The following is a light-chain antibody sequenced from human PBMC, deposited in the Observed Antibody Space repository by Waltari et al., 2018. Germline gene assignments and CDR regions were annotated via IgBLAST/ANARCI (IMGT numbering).Light chain of an antibody. CDR3: HQYGSLPWT. CDR1: ENVPAGY. CDR2: GVS. J-gene: IGKJ1*01. Sequence: IVLTQSPGPLSLSPGERATLPCRASENVPAGYVAWYQQKPGQSPRLLMYGVSNRAAGIPDRFSGSESGTDFTLIVSRLEPEDFAVYYCHQYGSLPWTFGQGTRVDIK. V-gene: IGKV3-20*01.